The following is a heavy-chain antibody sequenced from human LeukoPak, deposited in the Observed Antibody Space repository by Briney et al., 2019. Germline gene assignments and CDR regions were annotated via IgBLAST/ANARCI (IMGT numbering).Heavy chain of an antibody. CDR1: RFTFSTYS. CDR2: ISSSGSTI. CDR3: AELGITMIGGV. J-gene: IGHJ6*04. D-gene: IGHD3-10*02. Sequence: GGSLRLSCAASRFTFSTYSMNWVRQAPGKGLEWVSYISSSGSTIYYADSMKGRFTISRDNAKNSLYLQMNSLRAEDTAVYYCAELGITMIGGVWGKGTTVTISS. V-gene: IGHV3-48*04.